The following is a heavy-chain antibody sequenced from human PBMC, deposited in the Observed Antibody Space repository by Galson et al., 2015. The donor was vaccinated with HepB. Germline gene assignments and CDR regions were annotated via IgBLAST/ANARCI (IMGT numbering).Heavy chain of an antibody. CDR1: GFTFDDYA. D-gene: IGHD3-10*01. V-gene: IGHV3-9*01. J-gene: IGHJ6*02. CDR2: ISWNSGSI. CDR3: AKDRGLGFNYYYYGMDV. Sequence: SLRLSCAASGFTFDDYAMHWVRQAPGKGLEWVSGISWNSGSIGYADSVKGRFTISRDNAKNPLYLQMNSLRAEDTALYYCAKDRGLGFNYYYYGMDVWGQGTTVTVSS.